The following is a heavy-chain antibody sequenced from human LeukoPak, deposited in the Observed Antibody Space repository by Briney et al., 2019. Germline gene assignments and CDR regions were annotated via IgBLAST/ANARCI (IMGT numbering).Heavy chain of an antibody. CDR2: ISAYNGNT. Sequence: ASVKVSCKASGYTFTSYYMHWVRQAPGQGLEWMGWISAYNGNTNYAQKLQGRVTMTTDTSTSTAYMELRSLRSDDTAVYYCARDQGDIVATIVDYWGQGTLVTVSS. V-gene: IGHV1-18*04. CDR3: ARDQGDIVATIVDY. J-gene: IGHJ4*02. CDR1: GYTFTSYY. D-gene: IGHD5-12*01.